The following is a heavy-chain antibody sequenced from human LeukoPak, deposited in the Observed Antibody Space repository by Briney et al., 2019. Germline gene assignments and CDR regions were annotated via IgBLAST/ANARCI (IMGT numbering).Heavy chain of an antibody. D-gene: IGHD3-10*01. CDR3: AKDLHYYGSGSPTNDAFDI. J-gene: IGHJ3*02. Sequence: GGSLRLSCAASGFTFSSYGMHWVRQAPGKGLEWVAVISYDGSNKYYADSVKGRFTISRDNSKNTLYLQVNSLRAEDTAVYYCAKDLHYYGSGSPTNDAFDIWGQGTMVTVSS. V-gene: IGHV3-30*18. CDR2: ISYDGSNK. CDR1: GFTFSSYG.